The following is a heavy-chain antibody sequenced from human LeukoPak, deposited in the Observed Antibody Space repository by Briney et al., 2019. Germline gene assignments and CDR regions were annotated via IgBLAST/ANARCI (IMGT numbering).Heavy chain of an antibody. CDR2: IRYDGSNK. CDR3: ARLYSSSWYSAFDI. D-gene: IGHD6-13*01. Sequence: GGSLRLSCAASGFTFSSYGMHWVRQAPGKGLEWVAFIRYDGSNKYYADSVKGRFTISRDNSKNTLYLQMNSLRAEDTAVYYCARLYSSSWYSAFDIWGQGTMVTVSS. CDR1: GFTFSSYG. V-gene: IGHV3-30*02. J-gene: IGHJ3*02.